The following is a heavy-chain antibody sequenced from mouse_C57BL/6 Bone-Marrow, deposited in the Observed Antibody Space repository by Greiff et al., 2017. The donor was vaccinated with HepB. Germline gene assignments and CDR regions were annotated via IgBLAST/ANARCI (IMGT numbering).Heavy chain of an antibody. Sequence: VQLQQSGAELVRPGTSVKVSCKASGYAFTNYLIEWVKQRPGQGLEWIGVINPGSGDTNYYEKFKGKATLTADKSSSTAYMQLSSLTSEDSSVYFCARGGVVSLPYWGQGTTLTVSS. CDR1: GYAFTNYL. V-gene: IGHV1-54*01. CDR3: ARGGVVSLPY. D-gene: IGHD1-1*01. CDR2: INPGSGDT. J-gene: IGHJ2*01.